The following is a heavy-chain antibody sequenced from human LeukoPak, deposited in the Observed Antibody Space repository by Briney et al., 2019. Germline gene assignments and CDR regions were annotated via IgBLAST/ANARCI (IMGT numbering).Heavy chain of an antibody. D-gene: IGHD5-18*01. J-gene: IGHJ4*02. CDR2: IDPGDSYT. V-gene: IGHV5-10-1*01. CDR1: GYSFTSYW. CDR3: AIPGYRYGPV. Sequence: EESLKISCKGSGYSFTSYWISWVRQMPGKGLEWMGRIDPGDSYTNYSPSFQGHVTISADRSISTAYLQWSSLKASDTAMYCCAIPGYRYGPVWGQGTLVTVSS.